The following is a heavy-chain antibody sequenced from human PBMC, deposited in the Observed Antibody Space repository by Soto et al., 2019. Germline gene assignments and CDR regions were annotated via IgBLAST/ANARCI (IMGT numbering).Heavy chain of an antibody. J-gene: IGHJ4*02. Sequence: ASVKVSCKASGYTFTSHGISWVRQAPGQGLEWMGWISPYNGNTDYAQKVQGRVTMTADTSTSTAYMELSSLRSEDTAVYYCARGMGTVRFLEWLSLGPPYYFDYWGQGTLVTVSS. CDR1: GYTFTSHG. D-gene: IGHD3-3*01. CDR3: ARGMGTVRFLEWLSLGPPYYFDY. CDR2: ISPYNGNT. V-gene: IGHV1-18*01.